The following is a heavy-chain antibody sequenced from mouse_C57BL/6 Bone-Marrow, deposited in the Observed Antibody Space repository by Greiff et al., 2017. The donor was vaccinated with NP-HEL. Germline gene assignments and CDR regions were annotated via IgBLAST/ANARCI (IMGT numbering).Heavy chain of an antibody. CDR1: GFTFSDYY. V-gene: IGHV5-16*01. CDR3: ARDGVIDLAMDY. D-gene: IGHD2-1*01. CDR2: INYDGSST. Sequence: DVKLVESEGGLVQPGSSMKLSCTASGFTFSDYYMAWVRQVPEKGLEWVANINYDGSSTYYLDSLKSRFIISRDNAKNILYLQMSRLKSEDTATYYCARDGVIDLAMDYWGQGTSVTVSS. J-gene: IGHJ4*01.